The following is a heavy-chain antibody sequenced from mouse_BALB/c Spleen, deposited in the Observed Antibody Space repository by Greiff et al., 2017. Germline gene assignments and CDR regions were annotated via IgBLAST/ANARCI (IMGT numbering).Heavy chain of an antibody. CDR1: GFTFSSYA. CDR3: ARGTTAWFAY. CDR2: ISSGGSYT. J-gene: IGHJ3*01. V-gene: IGHV5-9-3*01. D-gene: IGHD2-12*01. Sequence: EVKVVESGGGLVKPGGSLKLSCAASGFTFSSYAMSWVRQTPEKRLEWVATISSGGSYTYYPDSVKGRFTISRDNAKNTLYLQMSSLRSEDTAMYYCARGTTAWFAYWGQGTLVTVSA.